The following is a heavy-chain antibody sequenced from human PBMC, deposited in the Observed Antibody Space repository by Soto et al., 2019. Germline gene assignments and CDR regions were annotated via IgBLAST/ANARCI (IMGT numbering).Heavy chain of an antibody. CDR3: ATDPTYYDFWSGYPGWFDP. D-gene: IGHD3-3*01. Sequence: SETLSLTCTVSGGSISSSSYYWGWIRQPQGKGLEWIGSIYYSGSTYYNPSLKSRVTISVDTSKNQFSLKLSSVTAADTAVYYCATDPTYYDFWSGYPGWFDPWGQGTLVTVSS. J-gene: IGHJ5*02. V-gene: IGHV4-39*01. CDR1: GGSISSSSYY. CDR2: IYYSGST.